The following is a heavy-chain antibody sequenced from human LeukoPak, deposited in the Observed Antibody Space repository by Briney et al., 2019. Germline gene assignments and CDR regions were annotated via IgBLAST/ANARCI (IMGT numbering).Heavy chain of an antibody. CDR3: ARRQGCSSTSCPPDY. CDR2: SYPGNSDT. D-gene: IGHD2-2*01. V-gene: IGHV5-51*01. J-gene: IGHJ4*02. Sequence: GESLKISCKGSGYIFTSYWICWVRPLPEKRLEWMGISYPGNSDTRYTSSFQRQVTMSADKSINTAYLQWSSLKASDTAMYYCARRQGCSSTSCPPDYRGQGTLVTV. CDR1: GYIFTSYW.